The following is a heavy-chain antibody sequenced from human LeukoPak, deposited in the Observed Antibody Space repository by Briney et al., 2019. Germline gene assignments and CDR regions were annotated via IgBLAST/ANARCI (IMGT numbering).Heavy chain of an antibody. CDR2: INHSGST. Sequence: SETLSLTCAVYGGSFSGYYWSWIRQPPGKGLEWIGEINHSGSTNYNPSLKSRVTISVDTSKNQFSLKLSSVTAADTAVYYCARALGSAARHYYYYYSMDVWGQGTTVTVSS. CDR1: GGSFSGYY. CDR3: ARALGSAARHYYYYYSMDV. V-gene: IGHV4-34*01. J-gene: IGHJ6*02. D-gene: IGHD6-6*01.